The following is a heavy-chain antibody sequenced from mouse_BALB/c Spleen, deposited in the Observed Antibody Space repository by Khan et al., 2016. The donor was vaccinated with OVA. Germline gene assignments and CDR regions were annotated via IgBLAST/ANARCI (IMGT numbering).Heavy chain of an antibody. CDR1: GFSLSRYN. D-gene: IGHD2-14*01. CDR3: ARAYYRYDGYYAMDY. J-gene: IGHJ4*01. Sequence: QVQLKESGPGLVAPSQSLSITCTVSGFSLSRYNIHWVRQPPGKGLEWLGMIWGGGSTDYNSALKSRLSISKDNSKGQVFLKMHSLQTDDTAMYYCARAYYRYDGYYAMDYWCQGTSVTVSS. V-gene: IGHV2-6-4*01. CDR2: IWGGGST.